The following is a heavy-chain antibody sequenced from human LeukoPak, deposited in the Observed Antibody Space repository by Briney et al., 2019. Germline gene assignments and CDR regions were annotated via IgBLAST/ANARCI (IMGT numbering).Heavy chain of an antibody. CDR1: GYTFTSYD. CDR3: ARVSFYYYGMDV. V-gene: IGHV1-8*01. J-gene: IGHJ6*02. CDR2: MNPNSGNT. Sequence: ASVKVSCKASGYTFTSYDINWVRQATGQGLEWMGWMNPNSGNTGYAQKFQGRVTMTRNTSISTAYMELSRLRSEDTAVYYWARVSFYYYGMDVWGQGTTVTVSS.